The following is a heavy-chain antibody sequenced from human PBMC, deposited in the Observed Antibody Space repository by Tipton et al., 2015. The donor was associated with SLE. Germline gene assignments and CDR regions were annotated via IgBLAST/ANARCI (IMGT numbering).Heavy chain of an antibody. J-gene: IGHJ4*02. CDR1: GGSISSGGYY. CDR2: IYYSGST. D-gene: IGHD5-12*01. CDR3: ARNIVATEAVDY. V-gene: IGHV4-31*03. Sequence: TLSLTCTVSGGSISSGGYYWSWIRQHPGKGLEWIGYIYYSGSTYYNPSLKSRVTISVDTSKNQFSLKLSSVTAAGTAVYYCARNIVATEAVDYWGQGARVTVSS.